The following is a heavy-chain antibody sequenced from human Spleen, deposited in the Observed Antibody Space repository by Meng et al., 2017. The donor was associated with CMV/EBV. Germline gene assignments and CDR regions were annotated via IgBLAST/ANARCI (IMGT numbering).Heavy chain of an antibody. CDR2: IKSKTDGGTT. CDR3: ATISVVVRVAMVDY. CDR1: GFTFSNAW. J-gene: IGHJ4*02. V-gene: IGHV3-15*01. D-gene: IGHD2-2*01. Sequence: GESLKISCAASGFTFSNAWMSWVRQAPGKGLEWVGRIKSKTDGGTTDYAAPVKGRFTISRDDSKNTLYLQMNSLRAEDTAVYYCATISVVVRVAMVDYWGQGTLVTVSS.